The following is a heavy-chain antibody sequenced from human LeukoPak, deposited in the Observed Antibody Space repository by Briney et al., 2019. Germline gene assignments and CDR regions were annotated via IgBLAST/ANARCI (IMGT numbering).Heavy chain of an antibody. CDR1: GFTVSSNY. D-gene: IGHD6-19*01. Sequence: GGSLSLSCAASGFTVSSNYMSWVRQAPGKGLEWVSVIYSGGSTYYADSVKGRFTISRDNSKNTLYLQMNSLRAEDTAVYYCARVGSGWLTFDYWGQGTLVTVSS. J-gene: IGHJ4*02. V-gene: IGHV3-53*01. CDR2: IYSGGST. CDR3: ARVGSGWLTFDY.